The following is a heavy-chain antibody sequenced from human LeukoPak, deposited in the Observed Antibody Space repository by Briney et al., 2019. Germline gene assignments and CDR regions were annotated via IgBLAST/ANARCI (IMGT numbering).Heavy chain of an antibody. D-gene: IGHD3-16*01. Sequence: GGSLRLSCTPSGLTFSTYWIHWVRHAPGKGLVGVSHIKFDGSLPSYADPVKGRFTISRDNPKNTLYLQMNSLGIDDTAVYYCVTGHYDSRMYFDLWGRGTLVTVSS. CDR2: IKFDGSLP. CDR1: GLTFSTYW. CDR3: VTGHYDSRMYFDL. V-gene: IGHV3-74*01. J-gene: IGHJ2*01.